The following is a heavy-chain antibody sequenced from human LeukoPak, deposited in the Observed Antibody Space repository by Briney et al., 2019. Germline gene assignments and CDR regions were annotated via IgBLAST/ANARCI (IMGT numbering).Heavy chain of an antibody. D-gene: IGHD1-1*01. CDR2: MDPDSGNT. J-gene: IGHJ4*02. Sequence: ASVKVSCKASGYSFTSYDINWVRQATGQGPEWMGWMDPDSGNTGYAQKFQGRVTMTRSTSINTAYMEVSSLTFDGTAVYYCARGLRRGRSGPGYWGPGTLVTVSS. V-gene: IGHV1-8*01. CDR1: GYSFTSYD. CDR3: ARGLRRGRSGPGY.